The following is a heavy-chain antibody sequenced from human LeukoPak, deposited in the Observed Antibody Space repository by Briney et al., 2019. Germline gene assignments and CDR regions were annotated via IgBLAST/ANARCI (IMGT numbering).Heavy chain of an antibody. V-gene: IGHV3-30*03. Sequence: PGGSLRLSCAASGFTFSSYGMHWVRQAPGKGLEWVAVISYDGSDKYYADSVKGRFTISRDNSKNTLYLQMNSLRLEDTAVYYCVRDHSGWSLDPWGQGTLVTVSS. CDR1: GFTFSSYG. CDR3: VRDHSGWSLDP. D-gene: IGHD6-19*01. J-gene: IGHJ5*02. CDR2: ISYDGSDK.